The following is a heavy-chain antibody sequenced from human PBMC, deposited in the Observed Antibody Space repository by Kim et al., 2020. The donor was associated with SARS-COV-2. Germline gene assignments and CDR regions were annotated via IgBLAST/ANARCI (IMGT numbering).Heavy chain of an antibody. CDR3: ARGGRKTGSAYRADFDY. D-gene: IGHD1-1*01. CDR2: IKQDGSEK. Sequence: GGSLRLSCAASDFMFSSYWMTWVRQAPGKGLEWVANIKQDGSEKYYVDSVKGRFTISRDNAKNSLYMQMDSLRVEDTAVYYCARGGRKTGSAYRADFDYWGQGTLVTVSS. V-gene: IGHV3-7*01. CDR1: DFMFSSYW. J-gene: IGHJ4*02.